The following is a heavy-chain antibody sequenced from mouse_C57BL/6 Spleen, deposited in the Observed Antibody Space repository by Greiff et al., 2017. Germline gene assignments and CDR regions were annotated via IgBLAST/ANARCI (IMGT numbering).Heavy chain of an antibody. CDR2: INPNNGGT. CDR3: AREEITTVVADY. CDR1: GYTFTDYY. Sequence: EVQLQQSGPELVKPGASVKISCKASGYTFTDYYMNWVKQSHGKSLEWIGDINPNNGGTSYNQKFKGKATLTVDKSSSTAYMELRSLTSEDSAVYYCAREEITTVVADYWGQGTTLTVSS. V-gene: IGHV1-26*01. J-gene: IGHJ2*01. D-gene: IGHD1-1*01.